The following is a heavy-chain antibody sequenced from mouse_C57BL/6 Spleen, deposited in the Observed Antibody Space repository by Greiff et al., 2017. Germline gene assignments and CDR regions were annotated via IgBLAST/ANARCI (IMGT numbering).Heavy chain of an antibody. D-gene: IGHD4-1*02. CDR3: AKGSTGGGFAY. J-gene: IGHJ3*01. V-gene: IGHV1-50*01. CDR2: IDPSDSYT. Sequence: QVQLQQPGAELVKPGASVKLSCKASGYTFTSYWMQWVKQRPGQGLEWIGEIDPSDSYTNYKQKFKGKATLTVDTSSSTAYMQLSSLTSEDSAVYYCAKGSTGGGFAYWGQGTLVTVSA. CDR1: GYTFTSYW.